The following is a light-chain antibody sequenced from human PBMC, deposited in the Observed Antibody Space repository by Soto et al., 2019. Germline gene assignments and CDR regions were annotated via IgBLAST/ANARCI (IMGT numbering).Light chain of an antibody. CDR1: SSDVGGYNY. J-gene: IGLJ1*01. CDR3: SSYTSSTTLYV. Sequence: ALTQPASVSGSPGQSITISCTGTSSDVGGYNYVSWYQQHPGKAPKLMIYEVSHRPSGVSNRFSGSKSGNTASLTISGLQAEDEADYYCSSYTSSTTLYVFGTGTKVTVL. CDR2: EVS. V-gene: IGLV2-14*01.